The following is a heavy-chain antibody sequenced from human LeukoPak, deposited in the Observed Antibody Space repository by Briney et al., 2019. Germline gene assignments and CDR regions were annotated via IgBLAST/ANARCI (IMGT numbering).Heavy chain of an antibody. CDR1: GFTFSSYA. J-gene: IGHJ4*02. V-gene: IGHV3-21*01. CDR2: ISSSSSYI. Sequence: GGSLRLSCAASGFTFSSYAMSWLRQATGKGVEWVSSISSSSSYIYYADSVKGRFTISRDNAKNSLYLQMNSLRAEDTAVYYCARVYYYDSSGYYYGFDFGYWGQGTLVTVSS. CDR3: ARVYYYDSSGYYYGFDFGY. D-gene: IGHD3-22*01.